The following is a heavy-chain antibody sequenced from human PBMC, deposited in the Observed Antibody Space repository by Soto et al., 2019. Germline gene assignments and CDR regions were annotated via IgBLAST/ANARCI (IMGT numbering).Heavy chain of an antibody. V-gene: IGHV4-61*01. CDR3: ARMYYYDSSGYYPNGLYYYYGMDV. CDR2: IYYSGST. J-gene: IGHJ6*02. Sequence: SETLSVTCTFSGGSGSSGSYYWSWIRQTPGKGLKRIGYIYYSGSTNYNPSLKSRVTISVDTSKNQFSLKLSSVTAADTAVYYCARMYYYDSSGYYPNGLYYYYGMDVWGQGTTVTVSS. D-gene: IGHD3-22*01. CDR1: GGSGSSGSYY.